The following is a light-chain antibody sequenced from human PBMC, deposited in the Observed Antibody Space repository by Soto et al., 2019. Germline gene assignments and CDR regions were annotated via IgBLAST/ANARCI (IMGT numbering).Light chain of an antibody. V-gene: IGLV2-11*01. CDR2: DVS. CDR1: SSDVGGYNY. J-gene: IGLJ1*01. CDR3: CSYAGSYV. Sequence: ALAQPRSGSWSPGQSGPLSFTGTSSDVGGYNYVSWYQQHPGKAPKLMIYDVSKRPSGVPDRFSGSKSGNTASLTISGLQAEDEADYYCCSYAGSYVFGTGTKVTVL.